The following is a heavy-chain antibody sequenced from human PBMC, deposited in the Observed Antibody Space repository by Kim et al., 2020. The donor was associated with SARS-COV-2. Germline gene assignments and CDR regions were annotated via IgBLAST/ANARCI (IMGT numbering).Heavy chain of an antibody. Sequence: GGSLRLSCAASGFTFSSYAMHWVRQAPGKGLEWVAVISYDGSNKYYADSVKGRFTISRDNSKNTLYLQMNSLRAEDTAVYYCARDDSIAVAGPRLGDYYYGMDVWGQGTTVTVSS. V-gene: IGHV3-30*04. CDR3: ARDDSIAVAGPRLGDYYYGMDV. J-gene: IGHJ6*02. D-gene: IGHD6-19*01. CDR2: ISYDGSNK. CDR1: GFTFSSYA.